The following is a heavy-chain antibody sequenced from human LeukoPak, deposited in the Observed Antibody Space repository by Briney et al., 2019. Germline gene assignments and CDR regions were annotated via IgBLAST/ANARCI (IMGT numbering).Heavy chain of an antibody. V-gene: IGHV3-53*01. Sequence: GGSLRLSCAASGFTVSSNYMSWVRQAPGKGLEWVSVIYSGGSTYYADSVKGRFTISRDNSKNTLYLQMNSLRAEDTAVYYCARDEGGYCSSTSCWVGAFDIWGQGTMVTVSS. D-gene: IGHD2-2*01. CDR1: GFTVSSNY. CDR3: ARDEGGYCSSTSCWVGAFDI. J-gene: IGHJ3*02. CDR2: IYSGGST.